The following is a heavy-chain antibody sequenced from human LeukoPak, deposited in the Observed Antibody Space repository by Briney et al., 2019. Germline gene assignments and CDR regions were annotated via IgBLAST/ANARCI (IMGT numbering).Heavy chain of an antibody. CDR1: GYIFPIPW. D-gene: IGHD4-23*01. J-gene: IGHJ4*02. V-gene: IGHV5-51*01. CDR2: IYSGDSYP. Sequence: GESLKISCKVSGYIFPIPWQGWVRQLPEKGLEWMGVIYSGDSYPRYRAFLQGRVTISSDKSRSTAYLQGSRLKASDTTMFFCARHGRAYGGNSGLDYWGQGTLVTVSS. CDR3: ARHGRAYGGNSGLDY.